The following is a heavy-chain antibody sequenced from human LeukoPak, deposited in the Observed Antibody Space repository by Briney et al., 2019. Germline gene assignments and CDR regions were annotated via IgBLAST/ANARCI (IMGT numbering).Heavy chain of an antibody. CDR2: ISPEGSGT. V-gene: IGHV3-74*03. J-gene: IGHJ6*02. CDR1: GFSLSGYW. CDR3: TRVQAGRSGLMDV. D-gene: IGHD2-8*02. Sequence: PGGSLRLSCAASGFSLSGYWMHWVRQAPGKGLVWVSRISPEGSGTTYADSVKGRFTISRDTAKNTVYLQMNSLRDEDAVVYHCTRVQAGRSGLMDVWGRGTTVTVSS.